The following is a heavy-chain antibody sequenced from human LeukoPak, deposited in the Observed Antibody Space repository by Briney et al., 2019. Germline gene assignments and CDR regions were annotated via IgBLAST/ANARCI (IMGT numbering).Heavy chain of an antibody. CDR2: IKQDRSEK. CDR1: GFTFTRYW. Sequence: PGGSLRLSCAASGFTFTRYWMTWLREAPGKGLECVANIKQDRSEKHYVDSVKGRFTISRDNAKNSLYLQMNSLRAEDTAVYYCVRTRGGGNYGSSSRYYFDYWGQGTLATVSS. CDR3: VRTRGGGNYGSSSRYYFDY. D-gene: IGHD3-10*01. J-gene: IGHJ4*02. V-gene: IGHV3-7*01.